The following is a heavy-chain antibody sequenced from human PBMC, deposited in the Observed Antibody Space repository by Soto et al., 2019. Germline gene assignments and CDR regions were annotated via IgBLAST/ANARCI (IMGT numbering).Heavy chain of an antibody. CDR1: GYSFTDYW. J-gene: IGHJ3*02. V-gene: IGHV5-51*01. CDR2: VSPGDSEP. D-gene: IGHD1-26*01. Sequence: GESLKISCETSGYSFTDYWIGWVRQMPGKGLEWMGIVSPGDSEPTYSPSFQGHVTFSVDKSISAAYLQWSSLRASDTAIYYCARRFSGTYTDAFDIWGQGTMVTVSS. CDR3: ARRFSGTYTDAFDI.